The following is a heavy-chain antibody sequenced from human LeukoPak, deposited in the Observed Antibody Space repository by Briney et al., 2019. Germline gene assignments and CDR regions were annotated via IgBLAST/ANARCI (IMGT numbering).Heavy chain of an antibody. J-gene: IGHJ1*01. Sequence: SQTLSLTCTVSGGSISSGGYYWSWIRQHPGKGLEWIGYIYYSGSTYYNPSLKSRVTISVDTSKNQFSLKLSSVTAEDTAVYYCAKSNVLQWFGEFLQYWGQGILVTVSS. V-gene: IGHV4-31*03. CDR3: AKSNVLQWFGEFLQY. CDR2: IYYSGST. CDR1: GGSISSGGYY. D-gene: IGHD3-10*01.